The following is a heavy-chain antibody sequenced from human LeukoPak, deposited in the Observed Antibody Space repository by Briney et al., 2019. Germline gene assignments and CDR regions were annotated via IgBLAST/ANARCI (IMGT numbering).Heavy chain of an antibody. CDR1: GYSFTSYW. CDR3: ARLRYCSSTSCYPLFDY. J-gene: IGHJ4*02. CDR2: IYPGDSDT. V-gene: IGHV5-51*01. Sequence: GESLKISCKGSGYSFTSYWIGWGRQMPGKGLEWMGIIYPGDSDTRYSPSFQGQVTISADKSISTAYLQWSSLKASDTAMYYCARLRYCSSTSCYPLFDYWGQGTLVTVSS. D-gene: IGHD2-2*01.